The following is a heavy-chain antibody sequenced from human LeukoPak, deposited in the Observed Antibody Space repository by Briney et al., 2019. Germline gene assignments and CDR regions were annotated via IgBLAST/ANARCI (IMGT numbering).Heavy chain of an antibody. CDR2: FDPEDGET. Sequence: GASVKVSCKVSGYTLTELSMHWVRQAPGKGLEWMGGFDPEDGETIYAQKFQGRVTMTEDTSTDTAYMELSSLRSEDTAVYYCETDLGLHSGNRFDYWGQGTLVTVSS. CDR3: ETDLGLHSGNRFDY. V-gene: IGHV1-24*01. CDR1: GYTLTELS. J-gene: IGHJ4*02. D-gene: IGHD5-24*01.